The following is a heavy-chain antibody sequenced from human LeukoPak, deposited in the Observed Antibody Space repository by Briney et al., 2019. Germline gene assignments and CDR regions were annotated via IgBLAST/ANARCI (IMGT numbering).Heavy chain of an antibody. V-gene: IGHV3-21*01. D-gene: IGHD6-25*01. CDR3: AREQYSSVELDY. CDR2: ISSSSSYI. J-gene: IGHJ4*02. Sequence: GGSLRLSCAASGFTFSSYAMSWVRQAPGKGLEWVSSISSSSSYIYYADSVKGRFTLSRDNAKNSLYLQMNSLRAEDTAVYYCAREQYSSVELDYWSQGTLVTVSS. CDR1: GFTFSSYA.